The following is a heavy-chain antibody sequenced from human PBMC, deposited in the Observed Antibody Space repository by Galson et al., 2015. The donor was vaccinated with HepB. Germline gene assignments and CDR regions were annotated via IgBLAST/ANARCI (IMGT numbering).Heavy chain of an antibody. CDR3: ARGEIALNSYDS. J-gene: IGHJ5*01. CDR1: GDSVSINSAG. D-gene: IGHD2/OR15-2a*01. V-gene: IGHV6-1*01. Sequence: CAISGDSVSINSAGWNWIRQSPSRGLEWQGRTYYRSKWYSDYAVSMKSRITFNPDTSKNQITLQLKSVTPDDTAVYYCARGEIALNSYDSWGQGTLVTVSS. CDR2: TYYRSKWYS.